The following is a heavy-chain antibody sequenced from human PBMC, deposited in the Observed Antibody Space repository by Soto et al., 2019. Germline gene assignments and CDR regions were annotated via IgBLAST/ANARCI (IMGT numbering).Heavy chain of an antibody. CDR3: ARANYDFWSGYYSRYFDY. CDR1: GYTFTGYY. Sequence: GASVKVSCKASGYTFTGYYMHWVRQAPGQGLEWMGWINPNSGGTNYAQKFQGWVTMTRDTSISTAYMELSRLRSDDTAVYYCARANYDFWSGYYSRYFDYWGQGTLVTVSS. J-gene: IGHJ4*02. V-gene: IGHV1-2*04. CDR2: INPNSGGT. D-gene: IGHD3-3*01.